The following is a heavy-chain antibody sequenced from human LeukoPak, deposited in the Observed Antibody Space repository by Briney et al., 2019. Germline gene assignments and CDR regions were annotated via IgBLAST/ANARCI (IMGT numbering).Heavy chain of an antibody. V-gene: IGHV4-39*07. CDR3: ASIGSSWYLYYYYMDV. Sequence: SETLSLTCTVSGGSISSSSYYWGWIRQPPGKGLEWIGSIYYSGSTHYNPSLKSRVTISVDTSKNQFSLKLSSVTAADTAVYYCASIGSSWYLYYYYMDVWGKGTTVTVSS. J-gene: IGHJ6*03. D-gene: IGHD6-13*01. CDR1: GGSISSSSYY. CDR2: IYYSGST.